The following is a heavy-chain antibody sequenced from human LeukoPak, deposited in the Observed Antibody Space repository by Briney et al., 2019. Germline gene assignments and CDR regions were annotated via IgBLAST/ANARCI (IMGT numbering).Heavy chain of an antibody. Sequence: GGSLGLSCAASGFTFSSYGMSWVRQAPGKGLEWVSAISGSGGSTYYADSVKGRFTISRDNSKNTLYLQMNSLRAEDTAVYYCAKVESGSYYLLANYYYYYMDVWGKGTTVTISS. CDR1: GFTFSSYG. CDR2: ISGSGGST. D-gene: IGHD1-26*01. J-gene: IGHJ6*03. CDR3: AKVESGSYYLLANYYYYYMDV. V-gene: IGHV3-23*01.